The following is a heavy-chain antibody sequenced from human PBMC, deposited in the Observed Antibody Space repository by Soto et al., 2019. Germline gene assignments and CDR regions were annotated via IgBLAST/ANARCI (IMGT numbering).Heavy chain of an antibody. V-gene: IGHV4-59*01. CDR1: GGSISGSY. Sequence: SETLSLTCTVSGGSISGSYWSWIRQPPRKAPEWIAYIYYSGSTNYNPSLRSRVTISVDTSRNQFSLKMTSLTAADTAVYYCARHRYSYGVYYFDYWG. J-gene: IGHJ4*01. CDR2: IYYSGST. D-gene: IGHD5-18*01. CDR3: ARHRYSYGVYYFDY.